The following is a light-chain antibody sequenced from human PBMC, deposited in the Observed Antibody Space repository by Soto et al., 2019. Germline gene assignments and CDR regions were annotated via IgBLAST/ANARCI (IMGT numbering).Light chain of an antibody. J-gene: IGLJ3*02. Sequence: QSVLTQPPSASGPPGQRVTISCSGSGSTIGSNTVDWYQQLPGTAPKLLIYSNDQRPLGVPDRFSVSRSGTSASLAISGLQPDDEGIYYCAVWGNNLYGPGVFGGGTKLTVL. V-gene: IGLV1-44*01. CDR3: AVWGNNLYGPGV. CDR1: GSTIGSNT. CDR2: SND.